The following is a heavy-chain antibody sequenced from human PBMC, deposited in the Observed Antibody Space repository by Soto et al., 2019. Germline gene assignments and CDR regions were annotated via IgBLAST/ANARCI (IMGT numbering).Heavy chain of an antibody. CDR1: GYTFSSFG. J-gene: IGHJ5*02. V-gene: IGHV1-18*01. CDR3: ARDHRGGNSGGRIDP. Sequence: QVQLVQSGAEVKKPGASVKVSCKASGYTFSSFGITWVRQAPGQGLEWMGWISTYNGNTKYAQRFQGRVTMTTDTYTSTAYMELRSLRSDDTAVYYCARDHRGGNSGGRIDPWGQGTLVSVSS. D-gene: IGHD2-21*02. CDR2: ISTYNGNT.